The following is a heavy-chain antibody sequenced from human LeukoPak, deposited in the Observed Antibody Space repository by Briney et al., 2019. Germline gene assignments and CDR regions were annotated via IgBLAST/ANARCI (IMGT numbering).Heavy chain of an antibody. CDR2: MVPSFGAP. CDR3: ARGSKYYYASGSYSADY. CDR1: GGTSSKYA. J-gene: IGHJ4*02. V-gene: IGHV1-69*06. Sequence: ASVKVSCKASGGTSSKYALNWVGQAPGQGFEWWGAMVPSFGAPAYAKKSEDRIPLPADKATGTVYMAQSSLRSDDTAFYDCARGSKYYYASGSYSADYWGQGSLASVSS. D-gene: IGHD3-10*01.